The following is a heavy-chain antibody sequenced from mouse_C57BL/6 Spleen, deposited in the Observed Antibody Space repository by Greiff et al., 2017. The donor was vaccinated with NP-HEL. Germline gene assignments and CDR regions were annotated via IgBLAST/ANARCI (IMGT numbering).Heavy chain of an antibody. CDR1: GYAFSSSW. CDR2: IYPGDGDT. Sequence: VQLQQSGPELVKPGASVKISCKASGYAFSSSWMNWVKQRPGKGLEWIGRIYPGDGDTNYNGKFKGKATLTADKSSSTAYMQLSSLTSEDSAVYFCERSGSPAWFAYWGQGTLVTVSA. CDR3: ERSGSPAWFAY. J-gene: IGHJ3*01. D-gene: IGHD3-1*01. V-gene: IGHV1-82*01.